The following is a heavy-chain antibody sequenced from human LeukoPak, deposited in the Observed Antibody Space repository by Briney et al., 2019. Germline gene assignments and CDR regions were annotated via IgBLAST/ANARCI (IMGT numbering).Heavy chain of an antibody. J-gene: IGHJ4*02. Sequence: GGSLRLSCAASGFTFSDYYMSWIRQAPGKGLEWVSYISSSSSYTNYADSVKGRFTISRDNAKNSLYLQMNSLRAEDTAVCYCARELDSSGYDFWGQGTLVTVSS. CDR2: ISSSSSYT. CDR1: GFTFSDYY. D-gene: IGHD3-22*01. CDR3: ARELDSSGYDF. V-gene: IGHV3-11*06.